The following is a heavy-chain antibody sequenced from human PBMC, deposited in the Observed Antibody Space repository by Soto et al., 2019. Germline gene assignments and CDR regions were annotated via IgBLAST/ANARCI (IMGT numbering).Heavy chain of an antibody. V-gene: IGHV3-30*18. Sequence: GGSLRLSCAASGFTFSSYGMHWVRQAPGKGLEWVAVISYDGSNKYYADSVKGRFTISRDNSKNTLYLQMNSLRAEDTAVYYCAKDSSGVPSDYYGMDVWGQGTTVTVSS. D-gene: IGHD6-19*01. CDR3: AKDSSGVPSDYYGMDV. CDR1: GFTFSSYG. CDR2: ISYDGSNK. J-gene: IGHJ6*02.